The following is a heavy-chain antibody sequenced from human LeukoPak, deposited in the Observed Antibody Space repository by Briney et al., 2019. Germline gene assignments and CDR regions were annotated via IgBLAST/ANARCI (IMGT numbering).Heavy chain of an antibody. J-gene: IGHJ5*02. Sequence: SGPTLVSPTQTLTLTCTFSGFSLSTSGMCVSWIRQPPGKALEWLALIDWDDDKYYSTSLKTRLTISKDTSQNQVVLTMTNMDPVDTATYYCARSRDYYGSGTGGCPGGFDPWGQGTLVTVSS. CDR2: IDWDDDK. CDR3: ARSRDYYGSGTGGCPGGFDP. V-gene: IGHV2-70*01. CDR1: GFSLSTSGMC. D-gene: IGHD3-10*01.